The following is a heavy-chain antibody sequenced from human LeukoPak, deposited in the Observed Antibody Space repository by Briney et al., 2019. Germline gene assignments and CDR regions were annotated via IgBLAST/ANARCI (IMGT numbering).Heavy chain of an antibody. J-gene: IGHJ6*03. CDR1: GGTFSSYA. D-gene: IGHD6-13*01. CDR2: IIPIFGTA. CDR3: ARSAASQHYYYYMDV. Sequence: SVKVSCKASGGTFSSYAISWVRQAPGQGLEWMGGIIPIFGTANYAQKFQGRVTITTDESTSTAYMELSSLRSEDTAVYYCARSAASQHYYYYMDVWGKGTTVTVSS. V-gene: IGHV1-69*05.